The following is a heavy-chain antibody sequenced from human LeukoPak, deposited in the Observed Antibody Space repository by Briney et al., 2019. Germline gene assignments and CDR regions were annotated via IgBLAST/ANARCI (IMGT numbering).Heavy chain of an antibody. J-gene: IGHJ3*02. CDR3: VRVPAPWLRAAKKGSFDI. D-gene: IGHD3-9*01. Sequence: GRSLRLSCAASAFIFDAHSMHCDRHAPREGLEWVSGIIWNGGSISYVGSVKGRLTISTDNATNSTYLQLTSLMTEHPDVIYCVRVPAPWLRAAKKGSFDIGRQ. V-gene: IGHV3-9*01. CDR2: IIWNGGSI. CDR1: AFIFDAHS.